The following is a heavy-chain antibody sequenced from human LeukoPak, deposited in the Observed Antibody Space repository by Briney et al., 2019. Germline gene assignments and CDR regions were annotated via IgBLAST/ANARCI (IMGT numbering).Heavy chain of an antibody. CDR1: GGTFSSYA. V-gene: IGHV1-18*01. CDR3: ARVRYYGSGRSCAFDV. J-gene: IGHJ3*01. D-gene: IGHD3-10*01. CDR2: ISVYNGNI. Sequence: ASVKVSCKASGGTFSSYAISWVRQAPGQGLEWMGWISVYNGNINYAQTLQGRVTMTTDTSTSTTYMELRSLRSDDTAVYYCARVRYYGSGRSCAFDVWGQGTMVTVSS.